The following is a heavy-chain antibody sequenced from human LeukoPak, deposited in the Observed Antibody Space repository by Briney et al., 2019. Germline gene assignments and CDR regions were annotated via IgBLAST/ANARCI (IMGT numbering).Heavy chain of an antibody. CDR2: IWYNGNKK. CDR1: GFSFGSYG. V-gene: IGHV3-33*03. J-gene: IGHJ4*02. D-gene: IGHD2-8*01. Sequence: GGSLRLSCVGSGFSFGSYGMNWARQAPGKGPEWLAVIWYNGNKKYYSVSVKGRFTISRDTSRSTLFLQMNSLRAEDTAVYYCAKDLGGCTNGLCSYYFDHWGQGTLVTVSS. CDR3: AKDLGGCTNGLCSYYFDH.